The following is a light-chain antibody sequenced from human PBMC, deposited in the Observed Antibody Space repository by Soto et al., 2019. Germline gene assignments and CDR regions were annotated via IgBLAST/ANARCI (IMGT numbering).Light chain of an antibody. V-gene: IGLV3-21*02. J-gene: IGLJ1*01. Sequence: SYELTQPPSVSVAPGQTARITCGGNKIGSKSVHWYQQKPGQAPVLVVCDDSDRPSGIPERFSGSNSGNTATLTISRVEAGDEADYYCQVWDSSSDHYVFGTGTKVTVL. CDR3: QVWDSSSDHYV. CDR2: DDS. CDR1: KIGSKS.